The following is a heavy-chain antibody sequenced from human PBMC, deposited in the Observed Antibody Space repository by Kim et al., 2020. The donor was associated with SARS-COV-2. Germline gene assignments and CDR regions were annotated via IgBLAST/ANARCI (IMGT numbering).Heavy chain of an antibody. CDR3: ARRGSGSYRNRSPYNWFDP. CDR1: GYTFTSYD. Sequence: ASVKVSCKASGYTFTSYDINWVRQATGQGLEWMGWMNPNSGNTGYAQKFQGRVTMTRNTSISTAYMELSSLRSEDTAVYYCARRGSGSYRNRSPYNWFDPWGQGTLVTVSS. CDR2: MNPNSGNT. J-gene: IGHJ5*02. V-gene: IGHV1-8*01. D-gene: IGHD3-10*01.